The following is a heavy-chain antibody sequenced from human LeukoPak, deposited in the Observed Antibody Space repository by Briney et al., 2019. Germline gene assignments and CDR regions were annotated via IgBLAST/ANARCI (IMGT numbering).Heavy chain of an antibody. Sequence: ASVKVSCKASGYTFTSYDFNWVRQATGQRPEWMGWMNPNSGNTGYAQKFQGRVTMTRNTSISTAYMELSSLRSEDTAVYYCARGYAPEYSYWGQGTLVTVSS. J-gene: IGHJ4*02. CDR3: ARGYAPEYSY. D-gene: IGHD2-2*01. CDR1: GYTFTSYD. V-gene: IGHV1-8*01. CDR2: MNPNSGNT.